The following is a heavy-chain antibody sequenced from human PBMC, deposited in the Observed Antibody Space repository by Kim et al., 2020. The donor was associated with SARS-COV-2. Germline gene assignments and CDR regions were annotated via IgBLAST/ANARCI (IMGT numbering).Heavy chain of an antibody. J-gene: IGHJ6*02. D-gene: IGHD3-22*01. CDR2: IYYSGST. CDR1: GGSISSYY. CDR3: AKEGEDYYDSSGYEDYYYGMDV. V-gene: IGHV4-59*13. Sequence: SETLSLTCTVSGGSISSYYWSWIRQPPGKGLEWIGYIYYSGSTNSNPSLTRRVTISVDTSKNQIYLKLRVVTAPDTAVYYCAKEGEDYYDSSGYEDYYYGMDVWGRGTTVTVS.